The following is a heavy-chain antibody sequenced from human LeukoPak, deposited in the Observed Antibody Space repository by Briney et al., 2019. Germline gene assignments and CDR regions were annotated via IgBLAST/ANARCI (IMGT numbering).Heavy chain of an antibody. Sequence: PGGSLRLSCAASGFTFSTYAMSWVRQAPGKGLEWVSAISGSGGSTYYADSVKGRFTISRDNSKNTLYLQMNSLRAEDTAVYYCAKALRLGELSSPDYWGQGTLVTVSS. CDR3: AKALRLGELSSPDY. D-gene: IGHD3-16*02. J-gene: IGHJ4*02. CDR1: GFTFSTYA. V-gene: IGHV3-23*01. CDR2: ISGSGGST.